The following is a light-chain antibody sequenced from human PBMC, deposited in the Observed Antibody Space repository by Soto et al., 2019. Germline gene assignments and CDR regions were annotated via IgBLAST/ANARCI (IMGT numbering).Light chain of an antibody. J-gene: IGKJ1*01. CDR1: QSVSSSY. Sequence: VLKQSAGTLSLKPGERATLSCRASQSVSSSYLAWYQQKPGQAPRLLIYGASSRATGIPDRFSGSGSGTDFTLTISRLEPEDFAVYYCQQHVGTFGHGTNVDI. CDR2: GAS. CDR3: QQHVGT. V-gene: IGKV3-20*01.